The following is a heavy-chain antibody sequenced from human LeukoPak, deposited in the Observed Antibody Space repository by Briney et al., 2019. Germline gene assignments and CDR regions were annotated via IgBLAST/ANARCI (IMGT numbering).Heavy chain of an antibody. J-gene: IGHJ4*02. D-gene: IGHD3-10*01. Sequence: ASVKVSCKASGFTFTSSAVQWVRQARGQRLEWIGWIVVGSGNTNYAQKFQERVTITRDMSTSTAYMELSSLRSEDTAVYYCAADRRYYYGSGSYDYWGQGTLVTVSS. CDR2: IVVGSGNT. CDR1: GFTFTSSA. V-gene: IGHV1-58*01. CDR3: AADRRYYYGSGSYDY.